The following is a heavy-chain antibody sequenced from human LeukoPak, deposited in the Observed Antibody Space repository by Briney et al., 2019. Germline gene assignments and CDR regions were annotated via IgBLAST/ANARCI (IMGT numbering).Heavy chain of an antibody. V-gene: IGHV3-53*01. Sequence: GGSLRLSCAASGLPASSNNMSGFGSGPGKGPEGVSSIYREGSTYYADSVKGRFTISRDNSKTTVYLQMNSLRAEDTAVYYCARDQGLGHYFDSWGQGTLVTVSS. J-gene: IGHJ4*02. CDR1: GLPASSNN. CDR2: IYREGST. D-gene: IGHD3-10*01. CDR3: ARDQGLGHYFDS.